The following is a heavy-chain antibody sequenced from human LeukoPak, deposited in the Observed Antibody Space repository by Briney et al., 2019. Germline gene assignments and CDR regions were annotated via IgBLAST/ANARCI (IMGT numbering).Heavy chain of an antibody. V-gene: IGHV4-61*02. CDR1: GGSISSGSYY. CDR2: IYTSEST. D-gene: IGHD3-22*01. J-gene: IGHJ4*02. CDR3: AATANYDSSGFYYFDY. Sequence: SQTLSLTCTVSGGSISSGSYYWSWIRQPAGKGLEWIGRIYTSESTTYNSSLKSRVTISLDTSKNHFSLRLSSVTAADTAVYYCAATANYDSSGFYYFDYWGQGTLVTVSS.